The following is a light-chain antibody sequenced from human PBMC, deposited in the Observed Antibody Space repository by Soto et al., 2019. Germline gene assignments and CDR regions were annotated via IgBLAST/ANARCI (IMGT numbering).Light chain of an antibody. CDR3: SSYTNTPSLNHV. J-gene: IGLJ1*01. Sequence: QSALTQPASVSGSPGQSIVIPCTGTSSDVGGWDLVSWYQQQPGKAPKLMIYDVRIRPSGVSSRFSGSKVVNTASLTISGLQAADEGDYYCSSYTNTPSLNHVFGTGTKLTVL. V-gene: IGLV2-14*03. CDR2: DVR. CDR1: SSDVGGWDL.